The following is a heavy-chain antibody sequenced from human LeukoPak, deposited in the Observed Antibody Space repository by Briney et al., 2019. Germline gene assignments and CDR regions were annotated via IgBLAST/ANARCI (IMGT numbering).Heavy chain of an antibody. CDR2: IIPIFGTA. D-gene: IGHD6-19*01. CDR1: GGTFSSYA. CDR3: ARGKAVADYYYYYGMDV. V-gene: IGHV1-69*13. J-gene: IGHJ6*04. Sequence: ASVKVSCKASGGTFSSYAISGVRQAPGQGLEWMGGIIPIFGTANYAQKFQGRVTITADESTSTAYMELSSLRSEDTAVYYCARGKAVADYYYYYGMDVWGKGTTVTVSP.